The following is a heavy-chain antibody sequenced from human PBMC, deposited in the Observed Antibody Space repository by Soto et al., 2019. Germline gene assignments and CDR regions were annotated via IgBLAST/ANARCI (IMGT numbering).Heavy chain of an antibody. CDR3: ARGRQVTPAALSKRAGDYSMDV. Sequence: PSETLSLTCAVYGGSFRGYSWTWIRQPPGKGLEWIGEVNHSGSTYYSPSLMSRVTLSIDTSKNQFSLKLSSVTAADTAVYYCARGRQVTPAALSKRAGDYSMDVWGQGTTVTVSS. V-gene: IGHV4-34*01. D-gene: IGHD2-2*01. CDR1: GGSFRGYS. CDR2: VNHSGST. J-gene: IGHJ6*02.